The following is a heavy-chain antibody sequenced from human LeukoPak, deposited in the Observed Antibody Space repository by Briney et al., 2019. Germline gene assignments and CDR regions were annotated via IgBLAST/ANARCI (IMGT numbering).Heavy chain of an antibody. D-gene: IGHD5/OR15-5a*01. J-gene: IGHJ4*02. CDR1: GYTFTNYG. CDR2: VSAYADDT. Sequence: GASVKVSCKASGYTFTNYGFSWVRQAPGQGLEWMGWVSAYADDTNYVQKFRGRITMTTDTSTSTAYVELRSLRSDDTAVYYCARDCIGCLGFDYWGQGTLVTVSS. CDR3: ARDCIGCLGFDY. V-gene: IGHV1-18*01.